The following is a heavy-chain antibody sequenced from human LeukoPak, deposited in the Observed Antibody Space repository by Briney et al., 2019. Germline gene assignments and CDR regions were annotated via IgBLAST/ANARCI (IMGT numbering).Heavy chain of an antibody. CDR3: AKEPRHCGGDCFSLLDY. Sequence: GRSLRLSCAASGFTFSGYGMHWVRQAPGKGLEWVAVIWFDGSNKYYVDSVKGRFTISRDNSKNTLYLQMNSLRAEDTAVFYCAKEPRHCGGDCFSLLDYWGQGTLVTVSS. J-gene: IGHJ4*02. D-gene: IGHD2-21*02. CDR1: GFTFSGYG. CDR2: IWFDGSNK. V-gene: IGHV3-33*06.